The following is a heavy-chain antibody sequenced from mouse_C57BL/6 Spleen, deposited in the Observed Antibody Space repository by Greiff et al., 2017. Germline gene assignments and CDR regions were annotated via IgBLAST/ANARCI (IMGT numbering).Heavy chain of an antibody. CDR3: ARGLRRGYYAMDY. V-gene: IGHV5-17*01. CDR1: GFTFSDYG. D-gene: IGHD2-4*01. CDR2: ISSGGSTI. J-gene: IGHJ4*01. Sequence: EVLLVESGGGLVKPGGSLKLSCAASGFTFSDYGMHWVRQAPEKGLEWVAYISSGGSTIYYADTVKGRFTISRDNAKNTLFLQMTSLRSEDTAMYYCARGLRRGYYAMDYWGQGTSVTVSS.